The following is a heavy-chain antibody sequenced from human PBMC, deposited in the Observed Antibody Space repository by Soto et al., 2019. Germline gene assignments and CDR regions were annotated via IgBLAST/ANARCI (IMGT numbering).Heavy chain of an antibody. CDR2: ISYDGSNK. J-gene: IGHJ5*02. CDR1: GFTFSSYA. Sequence: QVQLVESGGGVVQPGRFLRLSCAASGFTFSSYAMHWVRQAPGKGLEWVAVISYDGSNKYYADSVKGRFTISRDNSKNTLYLQMNSLRAEDTAVYYCASLDTGFDPWGQGTLVTVSS. CDR3: ASLDTGFDP. D-gene: IGHD2-2*02. V-gene: IGHV3-30-3*01.